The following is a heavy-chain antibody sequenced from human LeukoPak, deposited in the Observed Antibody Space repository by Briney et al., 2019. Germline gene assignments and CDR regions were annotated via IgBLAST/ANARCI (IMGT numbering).Heavy chain of an antibody. Sequence: SLKVSCKASGGTFSSYVISWVRQAPGQGLEWMGGIIPIFGTANYARKFQGRVTITTDESTSTAYMELSSLRTDDTAVYYCARDLGYYYDSSGYFPLVWGQGTLVTVSS. CDR2: IIPIFGTA. D-gene: IGHD3-22*01. CDR1: GGTFSSYV. CDR3: ARDLGYYYDSSGYFPLV. V-gene: IGHV1-69*05. J-gene: IGHJ4*02.